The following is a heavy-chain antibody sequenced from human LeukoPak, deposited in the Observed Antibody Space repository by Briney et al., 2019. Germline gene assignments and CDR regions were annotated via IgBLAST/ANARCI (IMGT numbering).Heavy chain of an antibody. CDR1: GFTFSSYG. CDR2: ISYDGSNK. J-gene: IGHJ5*02. Sequence: GGSLRLSCAASGFTFSSYGMHWVRQAPGKGLERVAVISYDGSNKYYADSVKGRFTISRDNSKNTLYLQMNSLRAEDTAVYYCAKDRTIVGAISSGQGTLVTVSS. CDR3: AKDRTIVGAIS. V-gene: IGHV3-30*18. D-gene: IGHD1-26*01.